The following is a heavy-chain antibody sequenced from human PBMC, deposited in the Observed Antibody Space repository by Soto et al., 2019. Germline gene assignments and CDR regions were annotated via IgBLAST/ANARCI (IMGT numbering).Heavy chain of an antibody. CDR2: VTSESRYI. V-gene: IGHV3-21*06. CDR1: GFSFSSFS. CDR3: ARSGLTLGALSLYHK. D-gene: IGHD3-16*02. Sequence: GGSLRLSCVASGFSFSSFSLNWVLHATRGALQWVVAVTSESRYIYYADSVKGRFTISRDNSKNSLFLQMDSLRPEDTGVYYCARSGLTLGALSLYHKWGQGTLVTVSS. J-gene: IGHJ4*02.